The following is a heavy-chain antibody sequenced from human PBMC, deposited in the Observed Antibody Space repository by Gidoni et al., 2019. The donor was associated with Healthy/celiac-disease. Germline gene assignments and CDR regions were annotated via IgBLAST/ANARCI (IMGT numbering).Heavy chain of an antibody. J-gene: IGHJ6*02. Sequence: QVQLVQSGAEVKKPGASVKVSCKASGYTFTGYYMHWVRQAPGQGLEWMGWINPNSGGTNYAQKFQGWVTMTRDTSISTAYMELSRVRSDDTAVYYCARGTPTTVTNGGYGMDVWGQGTTVTVSS. CDR3: ARGTPTTVTNGGYGMDV. CDR1: GYTFTGYY. D-gene: IGHD4-17*01. V-gene: IGHV1-2*04. CDR2: INPNSGGT.